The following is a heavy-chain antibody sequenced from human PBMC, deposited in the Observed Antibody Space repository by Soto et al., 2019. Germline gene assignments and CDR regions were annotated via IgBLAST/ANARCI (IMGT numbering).Heavy chain of an antibody. D-gene: IGHD3-16*02. CDR3: ARDEGAWGSYRSIYYYYMDV. Sequence: PGGSLRLSCAASGFTFSSYSMNWVRQAPGKGLEWVSYISSSSSTIYYADSVKGRFTISRDNAKNSLYLQMNSLRAEDTAVYYCARDEGAWGSYRSIYYYYMDVWGKGTTVTVSS. CDR1: GFTFSSYS. V-gene: IGHV3-48*01. CDR2: ISSSSSTI. J-gene: IGHJ6*03.